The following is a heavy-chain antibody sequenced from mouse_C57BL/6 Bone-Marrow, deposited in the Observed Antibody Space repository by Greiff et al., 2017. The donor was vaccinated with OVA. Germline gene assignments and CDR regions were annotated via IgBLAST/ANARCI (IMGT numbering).Heavy chain of an antibody. J-gene: IGHJ4*01. CDR3: ARVNPAMDY. Sequence: EVKLQESGPGLVKPSQSLSLTCSVTGYSITSGYYWNWIRQFPGNKLEWMGYISYDGSNNYNPSLKNRISITRDTSKNQFFLKLNSVTTEDTATYYCARVNPAMDYWGQGTSVTVSS. CDR2: ISYDGSN. CDR1: GYSITSGYY. V-gene: IGHV3-6*01.